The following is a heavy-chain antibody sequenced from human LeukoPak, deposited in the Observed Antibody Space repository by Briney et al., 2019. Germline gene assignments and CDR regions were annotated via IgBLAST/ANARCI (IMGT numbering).Heavy chain of an antibody. D-gene: IGHD7-27*01. CDR2: IYPGDSDT. CDR3: ARSRAPGAADAFDI. V-gene: IGHV5-51*01. CDR1: GXSFTSYW. Sequence: GESLKISCKDSGXSFTSYWIGLVRQMPGKGLEWMGIIYPGDSDTRYSPSFQGQVTISADKSINTAYLQWSSLKAPDTAMYYCARSRAPGAADAFDIWGQGTMVTVSS. J-gene: IGHJ3*02.